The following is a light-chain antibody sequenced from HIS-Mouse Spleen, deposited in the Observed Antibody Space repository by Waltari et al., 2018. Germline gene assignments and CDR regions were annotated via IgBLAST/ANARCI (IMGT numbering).Light chain of an antibody. CDR2: DVS. Sequence: QSALTQPAPVSGSPGQSITISCTRTSSDVGGYYYVSWYQQHPCTAPKLMIYDVSNRSSWGSTRSSGSKAGNTASLTISRLQAEDEADYYCSSYTSSSTEVFGGGTKLTVL. J-gene: IGLJ2*01. V-gene: IGLV2-14*03. CDR3: SSYTSSSTEV. CDR1: SSDVGGYYY.